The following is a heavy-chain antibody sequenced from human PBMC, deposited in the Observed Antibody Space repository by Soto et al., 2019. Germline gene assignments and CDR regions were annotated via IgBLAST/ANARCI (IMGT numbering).Heavy chain of an antibody. Sequence: SETLSLTCTVSGGSISSGDYYWSWIRQPPGKGLEWIGYIYYSGSTYYNPSLKSRVTISVDTSKNQFSLKLSSVTAADTAVYYCARWTMTTVTTSFDYWGQGTLVTVSS. D-gene: IGHD4-17*01. J-gene: IGHJ4*02. V-gene: IGHV4-30-4*01. CDR2: IYYSGST. CDR3: ARWTMTTVTTSFDY. CDR1: GGSISSGDYY.